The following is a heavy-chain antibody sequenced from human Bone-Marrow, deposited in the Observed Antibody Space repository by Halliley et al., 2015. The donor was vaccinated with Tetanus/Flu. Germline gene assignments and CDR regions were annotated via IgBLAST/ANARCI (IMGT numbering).Heavy chain of an antibody. CDR2: HSGST. Sequence: HSGSTNYNPSLKRRVTMSVDTSKNQFSLRLSSVPAADTAVYYCARWTLDCSGGSCYLDYFDLWGQGTLVTVSS. CDR3: ARWTLDCSGGSCYLDYFDL. J-gene: IGHJ4*02. D-gene: IGHD2-15*01. V-gene: IGHV4-34*01.